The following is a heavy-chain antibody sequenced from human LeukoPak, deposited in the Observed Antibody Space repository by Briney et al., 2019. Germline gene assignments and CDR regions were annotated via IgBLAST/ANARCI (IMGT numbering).Heavy chain of an antibody. CDR2: IVGSGGST. CDR3: AKGRDRHDY. D-gene: IGHD5-24*01. CDR1: GLTFSSYA. Sequence: GGSLRLSCVASGLTFSSYAMSWVRQAPGKGLEWVSGIVGSGGSTYYADSVKGRFIISRDNSKNTLYLQMNSLRAEDTAVYYCAKGRDRHDYWGQGTLVTVSS. V-gene: IGHV3-23*01. J-gene: IGHJ4*02.